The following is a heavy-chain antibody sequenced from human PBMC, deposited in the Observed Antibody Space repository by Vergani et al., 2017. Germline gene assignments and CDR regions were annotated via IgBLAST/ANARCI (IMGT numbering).Heavy chain of an antibody. CDR2: IYYSGST. Sequence: QVQLQESGPGLVKPSETLSLTCTVSGGSISSYYWSWIRQPPGKGLEWIGYIYYSGSTNYNPSLKSRVTISVDTSKNQFSLKLSSVTAADTAVYYCSRGRYYLGSGSPWFYYGMDVWGQGTTVTVSS. CDR1: GGSISSYY. CDR3: SRGRYYLGSGSPWFYYGMDV. V-gene: IGHV4-59*01. D-gene: IGHD3-10*01. J-gene: IGHJ6*02.